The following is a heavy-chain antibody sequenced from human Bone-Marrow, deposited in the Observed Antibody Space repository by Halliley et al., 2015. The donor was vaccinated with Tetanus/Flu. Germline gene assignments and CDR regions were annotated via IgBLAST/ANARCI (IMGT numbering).Heavy chain of an antibody. CDR2: IDYSGST. V-gene: IGHV4-59*08. Sequence: TLSLTCTVSGGSISTYYWSWIRQPPGKGLEWIAYIDYSGSTKYNPSLKSRVTMSVDTSKNQFPLKLSSVTAPDTAVYYCARHGPPDVFDIWGQGTMVTVSS. CDR3: ARHGPPDVFDI. CDR1: GGSISTYY. J-gene: IGHJ3*02.